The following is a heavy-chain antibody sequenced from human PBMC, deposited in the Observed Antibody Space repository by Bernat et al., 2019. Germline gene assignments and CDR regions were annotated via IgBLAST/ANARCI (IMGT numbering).Heavy chain of an antibody. CDR1: GFAFSGYA. CDR3: ASGGGTHEFYFDY. CDR2: ISYEGSKI. V-gene: IGHV3-30*01. J-gene: IGHJ4*02. D-gene: IGHD1-1*01. Sequence: QVQLVESGGGVVQPGRSLRLSCAGSGFAFSGYAMHWVLQAPGKGLEWMAVISYEGSKIYYADSVKGRFTISRDNSKNTLYLKMDSLRPEDTAVHYCASGGGTHEFYFDYWGQGTRVTVSS.